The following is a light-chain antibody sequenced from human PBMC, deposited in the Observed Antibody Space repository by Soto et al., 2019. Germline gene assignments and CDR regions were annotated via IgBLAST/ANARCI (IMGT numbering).Light chain of an antibody. Sequence: EIVMTQSPATLSVSPVARATLSCRASESVTSSLAWYQQKPGQPPRLLIYAASTRATDVPARFSGGGSETEFTLTISSLQSEDFAVYFCQQYNIWPLWTVGQGTKVDIK. CDR1: ESVTSS. CDR3: QQYNIWPLWT. V-gene: IGKV3-15*01. J-gene: IGKJ1*01. CDR2: AAS.